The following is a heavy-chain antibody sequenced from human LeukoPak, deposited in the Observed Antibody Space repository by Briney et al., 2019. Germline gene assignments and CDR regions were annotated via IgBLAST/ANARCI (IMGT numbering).Heavy chain of an antibody. Sequence: GGSLRLSCTASGFTFGDYAMSWFRQAPGKGLEWVGFIRSKAYGGTTEYAASVKGRFTISRDDSKSIAYLQMNSLKTEDTAVYYCTILGGSIAAAGTMGDFDYWGQGTLVTVSS. V-gene: IGHV3-49*03. J-gene: IGHJ4*02. D-gene: IGHD6-13*01. CDR3: TILGGSIAAAGTMGDFDY. CDR2: IRSKAYGGTT. CDR1: GFTFGDYA.